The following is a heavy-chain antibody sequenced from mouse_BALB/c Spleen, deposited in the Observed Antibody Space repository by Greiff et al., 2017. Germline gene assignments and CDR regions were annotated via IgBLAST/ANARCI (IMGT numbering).Heavy chain of an antibody. CDR2: IWAGGST. D-gene: IGHD1-2*01. J-gene: IGHJ3*01. V-gene: IGHV2-9*02. CDR1: GFSLTSYG. CDR3: AITTATAY. Sequence: VQVVESGPGLVAPPQSLSITCTVSGFSLTSYGVHWVRQPPGKGLEWLGVIWAGGSTNYNSALMSRLSISKDNSKSQVFLKMNSLQTDDTAMYYCAITTATAYWGQGTLVTVSA.